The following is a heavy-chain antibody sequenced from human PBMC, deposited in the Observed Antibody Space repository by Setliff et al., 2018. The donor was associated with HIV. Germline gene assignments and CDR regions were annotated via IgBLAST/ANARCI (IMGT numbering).Heavy chain of an antibody. CDR3: ARVRLELRQYWFDS. J-gene: IGHJ5*01. CDR2: IYHSGST. V-gene: IGHV4-34*01. CDR1: GGSLSSYY. D-gene: IGHD1-7*01. Sequence: SETLSLTCVAYGGSLSSYYWSWIRQPPGKGLEWIGEIYHSGSTNYNPSLKSRVTISVDTSKNQFSLKLNSVTAADTAVYYCARVRLELRQYWFDSWGQGSPVTVS.